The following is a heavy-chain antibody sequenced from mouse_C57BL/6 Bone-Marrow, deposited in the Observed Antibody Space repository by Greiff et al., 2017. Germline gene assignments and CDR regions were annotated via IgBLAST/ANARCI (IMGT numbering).Heavy chain of an antibody. Sequence: VQLQQSGPGLVQPSQSLSITCTVSGFSLTSYGVPWVRQSPGKGLEWLGVIWRGGSTDYNAAFMSRLSITQDNSKSQVFFKMNRLQADDTAIYYCAKDGYYLFAYWGQGTLVTVSA. CDR2: IWRGGST. J-gene: IGHJ3*01. V-gene: IGHV2-5*01. CDR3: AKDGYYLFAY. D-gene: IGHD2-3*01. CDR1: GFSLTSYG.